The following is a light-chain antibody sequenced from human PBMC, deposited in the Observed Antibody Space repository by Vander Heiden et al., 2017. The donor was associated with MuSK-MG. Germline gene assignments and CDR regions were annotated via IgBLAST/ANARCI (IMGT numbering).Light chain of an antibody. CDR3: QQDYISRT. CDR1: QSVTGGY. Sequence: EVVLTQSPATLYLSPGERATLSCGASQSVTGGYLAWYQQKRGRAPRLIIYDASRRANGSPDRFSGSGSGKDFTLTSSRLEHEDFAVYYGQQDYISRTFGHGTKVDVK. V-gene: IGKV3D-20*01. CDR2: DAS. J-gene: IGKJ3*01.